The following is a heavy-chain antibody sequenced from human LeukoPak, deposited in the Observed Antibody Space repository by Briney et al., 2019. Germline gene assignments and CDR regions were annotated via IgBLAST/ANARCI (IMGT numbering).Heavy chain of an antibody. J-gene: IGHJ4*02. CDR3: ARNEVAGDFGFDY. Sequence: ASVKVSCKASGYIFTGYYMHWVRQAPGQGLEWMGWINPNSGDTNYAQKFQGRVTMTRDTSISTAYMELRRLRSDDTAVYYCARNEVAGDFGFDYWGQGTLVTVSS. D-gene: IGHD6-19*01. CDR2: INPNSGDT. V-gene: IGHV1-2*02. CDR1: GYIFTGYY.